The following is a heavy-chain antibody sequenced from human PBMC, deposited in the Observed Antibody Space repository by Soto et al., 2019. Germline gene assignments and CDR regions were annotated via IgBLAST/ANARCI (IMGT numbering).Heavy chain of an antibody. J-gene: IGHJ4*02. Sequence: QVQLLESGGGLVKPGGSLRLSCTASGFSFSDYYMSWIRQAPGKGLEWIAYISGTGTTMYLADSVKGRFTVSRDNATQSVYLQMDSLRAEDTAVYYCAIDPNWPNAPFDYWGQGTLVTVSS. CDR2: ISGTGTTM. CDR1: GFSFSDYY. CDR3: AIDPNWPNAPFDY. D-gene: IGHD1-1*01. V-gene: IGHV3-11*01.